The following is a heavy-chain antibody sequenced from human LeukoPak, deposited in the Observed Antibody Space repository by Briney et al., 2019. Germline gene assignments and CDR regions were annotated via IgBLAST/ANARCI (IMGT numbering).Heavy chain of an antibody. J-gene: IGHJ4*02. CDR1: GGSISSYY. V-gene: IGHV4-59*12. CDR3: ASSSGGNFAY. Sequence: SETLSLTCTVSGGSISSYYWSWIRQPPGKGLEWIGYIYYSGSTNYNPSLKSRVTISVDTSKNQFSLKLSSVTAADTAVYYCASSSGGNFAYWGQGTLVTVSS. CDR2: IYYSGST. D-gene: IGHD4-23*01.